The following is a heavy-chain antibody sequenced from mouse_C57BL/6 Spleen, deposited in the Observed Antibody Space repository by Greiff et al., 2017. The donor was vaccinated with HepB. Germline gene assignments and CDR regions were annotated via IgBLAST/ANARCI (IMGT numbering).Heavy chain of an antibody. CDR2: ISDGGSYT. J-gene: IGHJ3*01. CDR3: ARDGDSSGSSWFAY. V-gene: IGHV5-4*01. CDR1: GFTFSSYA. D-gene: IGHD3-2*02. Sequence: EVHLVESGGGLVKPGGSLKLSCAASGFTFSSYAMSWVRQTPEKRLEWVATISDGGSYTYYPDNVKGRFTISRDNAKNNLYLQMSHLKSEDTAMYYCARDGDSSGSSWFAYWGQGTLVTVSA.